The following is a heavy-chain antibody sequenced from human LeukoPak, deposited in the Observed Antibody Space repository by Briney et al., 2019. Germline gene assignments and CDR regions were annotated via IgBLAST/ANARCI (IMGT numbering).Heavy chain of an antibody. J-gene: IGHJ4*02. CDR1: GYTFTTYY. CDR3: AAGSKVRGVIDY. V-gene: IGHV1-46*01. CDR2: INPSGGST. Sequence: ASVKVSCKASGYTFTTYYMHWVRQAPGQGLEWMGIINPSGGSTTYAQKFQGRVTMTRDTSTSTVYMELSSLRSEDTAVYYCAAGSKVRGVIDYWGQGTLVTVSS. D-gene: IGHD3-10*01.